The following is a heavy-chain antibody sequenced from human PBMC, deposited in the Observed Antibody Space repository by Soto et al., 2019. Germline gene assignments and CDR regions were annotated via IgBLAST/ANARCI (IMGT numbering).Heavy chain of an antibody. CDR1: GYTFSKYG. V-gene: IGHV1-18*01. Sequence: QLVQSGTEVKKPGASVKVSCKASGYTFSKYGISWVRQAPGQGLEWMGWISADNGDTRYAQKFQDKIRLSTDTSTATAVLELKSLRSDDTAMYYCARDIRNSKGGDARLSFWGQGGLFIFSS. CDR3: ARDIRNSKGGDARLSF. J-gene: IGHJ4*02. D-gene: IGHD3-3*02. CDR2: ISADNGDT.